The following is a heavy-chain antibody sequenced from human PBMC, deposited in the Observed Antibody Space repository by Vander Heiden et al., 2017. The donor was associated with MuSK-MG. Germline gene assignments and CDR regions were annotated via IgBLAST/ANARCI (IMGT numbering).Heavy chain of an antibody. CDR1: GFTFSRYE. Sequence: EVQLVESGGGLVQPGGSLRLSCAGSGFTFSRYEMNWVRQAPGKGLECISYISGTDSSIYYADSVKGRFTISRDNAKNALYLQMNSLRAEDTALYYCARGNYGEPLDFWCHGTLVTVSS. CDR3: ARGNYGEPLDF. D-gene: IGHD4-17*01. J-gene: IGHJ4*01. CDR2: ISGTDSSI. V-gene: IGHV3-48*03.